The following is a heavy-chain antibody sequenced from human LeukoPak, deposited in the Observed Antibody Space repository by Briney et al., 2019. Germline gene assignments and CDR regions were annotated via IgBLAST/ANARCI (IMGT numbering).Heavy chain of an antibody. Sequence: PGGSLRLSCAASGFTFSSYGMNWVRQAPGKGLEWVSAISGSGGSTYYADSVKGRFTISRDNSKNTLYLQMNSLRAEDTAVYYCAKDSRYSSSWNGPDAFDIWGQGTMVTVSS. CDR3: AKDSRYSSSWNGPDAFDI. D-gene: IGHD6-13*01. CDR1: GFTFSSYG. CDR2: ISGSGGST. J-gene: IGHJ3*02. V-gene: IGHV3-23*01.